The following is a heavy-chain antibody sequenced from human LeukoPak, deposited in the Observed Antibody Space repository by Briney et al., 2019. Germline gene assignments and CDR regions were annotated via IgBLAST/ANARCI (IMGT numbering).Heavy chain of an antibody. V-gene: IGHV1-8*03. CDR3: ARAGLALAP. CDR1: GHTFNNYE. CDR2: MNPNSGNT. J-gene: IGHJ5*02. D-gene: IGHD3-16*01. Sequence: GGSLKLSWKASGHTFNNYEMNWGRQARGKGLECMGWMNPNSGNTGYAQKFQGRVTITRNTSISTAYMELSSLRSEDTAVYYCARAGLALAPWGQGTLVTVSS.